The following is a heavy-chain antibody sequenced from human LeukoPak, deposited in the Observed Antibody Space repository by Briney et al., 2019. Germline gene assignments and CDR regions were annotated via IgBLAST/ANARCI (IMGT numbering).Heavy chain of an antibody. V-gene: IGHV3-21*01. CDR1: GFTFSSYS. CDR3: ARVAGAAADVSYDY. J-gene: IGHJ4*02. CDR2: ISSSSSYI. D-gene: IGHD6-13*01. Sequence: GGSRRLSCAASGFTFSSYSMNWVRQAPGKGLEWVSSISSSSSYIYYADSVKGRFTISRDNAKNSLYLQMNSLRAEDTAVYYCARVAGAAADVSYDYWGQGTLVTVSS.